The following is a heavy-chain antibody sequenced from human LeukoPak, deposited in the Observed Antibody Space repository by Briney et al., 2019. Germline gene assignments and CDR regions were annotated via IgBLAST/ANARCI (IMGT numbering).Heavy chain of an antibody. V-gene: IGHV1-2*02. CDR2: INPNSGGT. J-gene: IGHJ5*02. CDR3: TRVERRAAAHAGNWFDP. D-gene: IGHD6-13*01. CDR1: GYTFTDYY. Sequence: ASVKGSCKTSGYTFTDYYIHWVRQAPGEGLESMGWINPNSGGTDYEQKFQGRVALTRASSISTAYMELSSLTSDATAVYYCTRVERRAAAHAGNWFDPWGQGNLVTVSS.